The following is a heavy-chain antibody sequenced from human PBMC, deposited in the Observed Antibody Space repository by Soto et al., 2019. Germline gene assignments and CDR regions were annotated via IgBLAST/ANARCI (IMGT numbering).Heavy chain of an antibody. D-gene: IGHD1-26*01. J-gene: IGHJ5*02. CDR1: GFTFSNYV. CDR3: AKGPPVGANSWYFDP. V-gene: IGHV3-23*01. Sequence: GGSLRVSCAASGFTFSNYVMTWVGQSPGKGLEWVSVISGSGGSTYYADSVKGRFTISRDNSGNTLDLQMNSLRAEDTALYYCAKGPPVGANSWYFDPWGQGTLVTVSS. CDR2: ISGSGGST.